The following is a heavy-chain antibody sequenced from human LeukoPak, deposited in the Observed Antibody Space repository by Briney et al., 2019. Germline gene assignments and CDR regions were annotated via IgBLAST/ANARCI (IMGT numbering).Heavy chain of an antibody. D-gene: IGHD5-24*01. CDR1: GGCISSYY. V-gene: IGHV4-59*08. CDR2: IIYSGGT. Sequence: SETLSLTCTVSGGCISSYYWSWIRQPPGKVLEWIGYIIYSGGTNYNPSLKSRVTISVDTSKNQFSLKLSSVTAADTAVYFCARQPGGEMANALDYWGQGTLVTVSS. CDR3: ARQPGGEMANALDY. J-gene: IGHJ4*02.